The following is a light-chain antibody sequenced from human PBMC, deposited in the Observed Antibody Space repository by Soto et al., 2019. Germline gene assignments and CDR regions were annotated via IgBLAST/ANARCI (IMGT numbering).Light chain of an antibody. V-gene: IGLV2-14*03. Sequence: LTQPASVSGSPGQSITFSCSGTSSDIGAYNYVSWYQHHPGKAPKLLIYDVTDRPSGVSDRFSGSKSGTTASLTISGLQAEDEADYFCSSYTTINTVVVFGGGTK. CDR2: DVT. CDR3: SSYTTINTVVV. CDR1: SSDIGAYNY. J-gene: IGLJ3*02.